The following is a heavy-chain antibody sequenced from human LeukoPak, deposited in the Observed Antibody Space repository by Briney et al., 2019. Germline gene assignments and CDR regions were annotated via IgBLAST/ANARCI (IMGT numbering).Heavy chain of an antibody. Sequence: TGGSLSLSCAASGFTFSSYSMNWVRQAPGKGLEWVSYISSSSSTIYYADSVKGRITISRDNAKNSLYLQMNSLRAEDTALYYCAKDITAAAGGYYFDYWGQGTLVTVSS. CDR2: ISSSSSTI. V-gene: IGHV3-48*04. CDR1: GFTFSSYS. J-gene: IGHJ4*02. CDR3: AKDITAAAGGYYFDY. D-gene: IGHD6-13*01.